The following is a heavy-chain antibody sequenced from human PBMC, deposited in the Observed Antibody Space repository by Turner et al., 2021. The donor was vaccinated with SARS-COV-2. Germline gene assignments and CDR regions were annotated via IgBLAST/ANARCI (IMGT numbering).Heavy chain of an antibody. Sequence: QLQLQESGPGLVKPSETLSLTCTVSGGSISSSTYYWGWIRQPPGKGLEWIGSIYYSGSTYYTPSLKGRVTISVATSKNQFSLRLSSVTAADTAVYYCARSYSGYESDDAFDIWGQGTMVTVSS. CDR1: GGSISSSTYY. CDR2: IYYSGST. J-gene: IGHJ3*02. D-gene: IGHD5-12*01. V-gene: IGHV4-39*01. CDR3: ARSYSGYESDDAFDI.